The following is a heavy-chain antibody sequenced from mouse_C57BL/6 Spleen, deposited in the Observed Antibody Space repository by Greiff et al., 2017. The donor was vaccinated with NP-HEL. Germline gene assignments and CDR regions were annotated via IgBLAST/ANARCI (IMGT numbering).Heavy chain of an antibody. CDR2: INPNNGGT. CDR3: ARSGLLLRSSSFGGYFDY. J-gene: IGHJ2*01. Sequence: VQLQQSGPELVKPGASVKISCKASGYTFTDYYMNWVKQSHGKSLEWIGDINPNNGGTSYNQKFKGKATLTVDKSSSTAYMELRSLTSEDSAVYYCARSGLLLRSSSFGGYFDYWGQGTTLTVSS. CDR1: GYTFTDYY. D-gene: IGHD1-1*01. V-gene: IGHV1-26*01.